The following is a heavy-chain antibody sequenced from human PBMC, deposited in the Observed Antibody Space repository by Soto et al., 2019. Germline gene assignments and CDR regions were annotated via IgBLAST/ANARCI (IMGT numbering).Heavy chain of an antibody. CDR2: TYYRSNWYT. Sequence: PSQTLSLTCAISGDSVSSTSTAWSWIRQSPSRGLEWLGRTYYRSNWYTDYAVSVKSRITISPDTSKNQFSLQLNSVTPEDTAVYSCARGSYKSGRVWCQGSLVTVSS. CDR1: GDSVSSTSTA. J-gene: IGHJ4*01. V-gene: IGHV6-1*01. CDR3: ARGSYKSGRV. D-gene: IGHD6-19*01.